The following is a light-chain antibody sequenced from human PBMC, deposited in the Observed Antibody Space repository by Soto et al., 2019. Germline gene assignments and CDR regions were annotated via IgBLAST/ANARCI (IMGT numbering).Light chain of an antibody. CDR1: QSVGSL. CDR3: QQSYSLPYT. J-gene: IGKJ2*01. Sequence: DIQMTQSPSSLSASVGDRVTITCRASQSVGSLLNWFQQKPGKAPKLLIYAASTLQSGAPSRFSGSGAGTDFTLIISSLQPEDFATYYCQQSYSLPYTFGQGTMLEI. CDR2: AAS. V-gene: IGKV1-39*01.